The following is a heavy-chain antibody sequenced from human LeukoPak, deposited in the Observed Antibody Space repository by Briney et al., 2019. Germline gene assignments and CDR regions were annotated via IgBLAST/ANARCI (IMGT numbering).Heavy chain of an antibody. CDR1: GGTFSSYA. CDR2: IIPIFGTA. CDR3: ARGEVVVVPAAISPYYYYYGMDV. D-gene: IGHD2-2*02. Sequence: SVNVSCKASGGTFSSYAISWVRQAPGQGLEWMGGIIPIFGTANYAQKFQGRVTITADESTSTAYMELSSLRSEDTAVYYCARGEVVVVPAAISPYYYYYGMDVWGQGTTVTVSS. J-gene: IGHJ6*02. V-gene: IGHV1-69*13.